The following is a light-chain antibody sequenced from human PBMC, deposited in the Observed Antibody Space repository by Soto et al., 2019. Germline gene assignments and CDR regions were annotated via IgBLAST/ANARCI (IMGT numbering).Light chain of an antibody. V-gene: IGKV1-5*01. J-gene: IGKJ1*01. CDR2: GAS. CDR3: QQNNGYSERT. Sequence: DIQMTQSPSTLAASALYIVHITCRSSQSISTWLAWYQQTPGKAPKLLIYGASSLASGVPSRFSGSGSGTEFTLTISSLQPDDFATYSCQQNNGYSERTFGQGTKVDIK. CDR1: QSISTW.